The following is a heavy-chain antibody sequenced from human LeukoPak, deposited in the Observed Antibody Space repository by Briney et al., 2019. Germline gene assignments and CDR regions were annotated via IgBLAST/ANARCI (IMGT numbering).Heavy chain of an antibody. D-gene: IGHD3-22*01. V-gene: IGHV3-43*02. Sequence: GGSLRLSCAASGFAFDNYAMHWVRQAPGKGLEWVSLIRGNGGNTYYADSVKGRFTMSRDNSKNSLYLQMNGLRTEDTAFYYCVRAFYYDMSGYSPDYWGQGTLVTVSS. CDR3: VRAFYYDMSGYSPDY. CDR2: IRGNGGNT. J-gene: IGHJ4*02. CDR1: GFAFDNYA.